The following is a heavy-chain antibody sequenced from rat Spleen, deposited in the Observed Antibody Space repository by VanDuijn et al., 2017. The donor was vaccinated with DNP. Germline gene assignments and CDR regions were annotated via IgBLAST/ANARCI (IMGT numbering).Heavy chain of an antibody. V-gene: IGHV2S12*01. CDR3: ASGTSTWFAY. J-gene: IGHJ3*01. Sequence: VQVKESGPGLAQPSQTLSLTCTVSGYSLTSYGVSWARQPPGKGLEWIATISSGGDIDYNSGLNSRLSISRDTSKSQVFLQMNSLQTEDTAMYFCASGTSTWFAYWGQGTLVTVSS. CDR2: ISSGGDI. CDR1: GYSLTSYG.